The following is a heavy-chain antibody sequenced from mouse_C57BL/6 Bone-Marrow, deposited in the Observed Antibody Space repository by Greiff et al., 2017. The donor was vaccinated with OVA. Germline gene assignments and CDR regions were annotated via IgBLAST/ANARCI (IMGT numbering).Heavy chain of an antibody. V-gene: IGHV1-64*01. CDR3: ARSRGYGYDGDY. J-gene: IGHJ2*01. CDR1: GYTFTSYW. D-gene: IGHD2-2*01. Sequence: QVQLQQPGAELVKPGASVKLSCKASGYTFTSYWMHWVKQRPGQGLEWIGMIHPNSGSTNYNEKFKSKATLTVDKSSSTAYMQLSSLTSEDSAVYYCARSRGYGYDGDYWGQGTTLTVSS. CDR2: IHPNSGST.